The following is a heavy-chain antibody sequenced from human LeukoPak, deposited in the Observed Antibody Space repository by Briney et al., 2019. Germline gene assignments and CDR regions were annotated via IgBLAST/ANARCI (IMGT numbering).Heavy chain of an antibody. CDR1: GGSIRSYY. J-gene: IGHJ5*02. V-gene: IGHV4-38-2*02. D-gene: IGHD3-10*01. CDR3: AREGGSGYYNWFDP. Sequence: SETLSLTCTVSGGSIRSYYWSWIRQPPGKGLEWIGSIYHSGSTYYNPSLKSRVTISVDTSKNQFSLKLSSVTAADTAVYYCAREGGSGYYNWFDPWGQGTLVTVSS. CDR2: IYHSGST.